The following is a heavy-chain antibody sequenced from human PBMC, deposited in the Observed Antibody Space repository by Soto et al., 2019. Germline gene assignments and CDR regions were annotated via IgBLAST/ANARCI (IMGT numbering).Heavy chain of an antibody. V-gene: IGHV1-8*01. CDR3: AREKSSGYYYDY. CDR2: MNPNSGNT. D-gene: IGHD3-22*01. CDR1: GYTFTSYD. Sequence: QVQLVQSGAEVKKPGASVKVSCKASGYTFTSYDINWVRQATGQGLEWMGWMNPNSGNTAYAQKFQGRVTMTRNTSRSTAYMELGSLRSEDTAVYYCAREKSSGYYYDYWGQGTLVTVSS. J-gene: IGHJ4*02.